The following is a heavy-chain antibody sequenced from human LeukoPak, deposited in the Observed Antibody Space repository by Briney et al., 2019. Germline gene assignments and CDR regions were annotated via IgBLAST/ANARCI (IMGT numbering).Heavy chain of an antibody. Sequence: GGSLRLSCAVSGFTFSIYAASWVRQAPGKGLEWVSVISGSGDSTYYADSVKGRFTISRDNSKNTLYLQMNSLRAEDTAVYYCAKGLHRGSSSHHYYGMDVWGQGTTVTVSS. D-gene: IGHD2-2*01. CDR3: AKGLHRGSSSHHYYGMDV. V-gene: IGHV3-23*01. CDR2: ISGSGDST. J-gene: IGHJ6*02. CDR1: GFTFSIYA.